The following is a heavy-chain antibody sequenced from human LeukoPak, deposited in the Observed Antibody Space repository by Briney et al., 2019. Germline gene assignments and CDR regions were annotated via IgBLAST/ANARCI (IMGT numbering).Heavy chain of an antibody. V-gene: IGHV1-2*02. D-gene: IGHD5-24*01. CDR2: INPNTGDT. Sequence: GASVKVSCKASGYTFTGYHMHWVRQAPGQGLEWMGWINPNTGDTNYAQKFQGRVTMTRDTSISAAYMELSWLRSDDTAVYYCTRDPEMATILFEYLGQGTLVTVSS. J-gene: IGHJ4*02. CDR1: GYTFTGYH. CDR3: TRDPEMATILFEY.